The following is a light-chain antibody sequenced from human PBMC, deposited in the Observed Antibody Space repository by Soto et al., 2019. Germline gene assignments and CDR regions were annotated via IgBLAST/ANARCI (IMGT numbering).Light chain of an antibody. Sequence: EIVLTQSPATLSFSPGERATLSCRTSQSVGNSLAWYQQKPGQAPRLLIYDASNRAPGIPARFSGSGSGTDFTLTISSLQPEDFAVYYCQQYNNWPPMFGQGTKVEIK. V-gene: IGKV3-11*01. CDR2: DAS. CDR1: QSVGNS. J-gene: IGKJ1*01. CDR3: QQYNNWPPM.